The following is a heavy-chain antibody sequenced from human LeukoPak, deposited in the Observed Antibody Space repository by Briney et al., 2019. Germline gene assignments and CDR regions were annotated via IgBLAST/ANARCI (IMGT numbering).Heavy chain of an antibody. CDR1: GFTFSSYG. CDR2: IRYDGSNK. CDR3: AKDFVAMIVVVITYFDY. J-gene: IGHJ4*02. V-gene: IGHV3-30*02. Sequence: GGSLRLSCAASGFTFSSYGMHWVRQAPGKGLEWVAFIRYDGSNKYYADSVKGRFTISRDNSKNTLYLQMNSLRAEDTAVYYCAKDFVAMIVVVITYFDYWGQGTLVTVSS. D-gene: IGHD3-22*01.